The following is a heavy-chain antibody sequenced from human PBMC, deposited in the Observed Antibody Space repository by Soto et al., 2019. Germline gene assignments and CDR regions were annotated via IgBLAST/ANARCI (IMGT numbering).Heavy chain of an antibody. J-gene: IGHJ5*02. CDR1: GYTLTSYY. CDR2: MNPSGGST. Sequence: GXLVKVSCEASGYTLTSYYMHWVRQAPGQGLEWMGIMNPSGGSTGYAQKSQGTSKMTRDTPKSTVYMEVGTVRSEDTAVYYCARGPRVRVLSPVKARWVAPWGPGTLVTVS. CDR3: ARGPRVRVLSPVKARWVAP. D-gene: IGHD2-8*01. V-gene: IGHV1-46*01.